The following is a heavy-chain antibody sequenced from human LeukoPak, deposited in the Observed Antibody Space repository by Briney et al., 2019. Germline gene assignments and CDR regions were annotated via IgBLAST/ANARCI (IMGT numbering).Heavy chain of an antibody. CDR3: ARGTVGRTYCGGDCYSPIDY. CDR2: IYTSGST. CDR1: GGSISSGSYY. Sequence: SETLSLTCTVSGGSISSGSYYWRWIRQPAGKGLEWIGRIYTSGSTNYNPSLKSRVTISVDTSKNQFSLKLSSVTAADTAVYYCARGTVGRTYCGGDCYSPIDYWGQGTLVTVSS. J-gene: IGHJ4*02. D-gene: IGHD2-21*01. V-gene: IGHV4-61*02.